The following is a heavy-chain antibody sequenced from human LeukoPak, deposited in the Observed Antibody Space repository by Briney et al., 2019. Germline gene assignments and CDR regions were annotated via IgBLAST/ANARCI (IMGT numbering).Heavy chain of an antibody. D-gene: IGHD6-13*01. Sequence: GASVKVSCKASGYTFTSYGISWVRQAPGQGLEWMGWISAYNGNTNYAQKLQGRVTMTTDTSTSTAYMELRSLRSDDTAVYYCARDGEQQPVLRVPYYSYYGMDVWGQGTTVTVSS. J-gene: IGHJ6*02. CDR1: GYTFTSYG. CDR3: ARDGEQQPVLRVPYYSYYGMDV. CDR2: ISAYNGNT. V-gene: IGHV1-18*01.